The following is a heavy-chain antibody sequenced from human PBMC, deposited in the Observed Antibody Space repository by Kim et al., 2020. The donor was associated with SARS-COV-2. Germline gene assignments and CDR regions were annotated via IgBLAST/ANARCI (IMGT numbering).Heavy chain of an antibody. J-gene: IGHJ4*02. CDR1: GYTFTGYY. Sequence: ASVKVSCKASGYTFTGYYMHWVRQAPGQGLEWMGRINPNSGGTNYAQKFQGRVTMTRDTSISTAYMELSRLRSDDTAVYYCARANEEKKWELAEIDYWGQGTLVTVSS. D-gene: IGHD1-26*01. CDR2: INPNSGGT. V-gene: IGHV1-2*06. CDR3: ARANEEKKWELAEIDY.